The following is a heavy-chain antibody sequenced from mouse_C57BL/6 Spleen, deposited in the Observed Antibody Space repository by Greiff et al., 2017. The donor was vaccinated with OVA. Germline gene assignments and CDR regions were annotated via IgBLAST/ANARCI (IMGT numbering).Heavy chain of an antibody. CDR3: ASYFYTSYRYFDF. V-gene: IGHV1-76*01. CDR1: GYTFTDYY. Sequence: QVQLQQSGAELVRPGASVKLSCKASGYTFTDYYMNWVRQRPGQGLEWIARIFPGSGNTYYNEKFKGKATLTAEKSSSTAYMQLSRLPSEDAAVYFCASYFYTSYRYFDFWGKGTLVTVSS. CDR2: IFPGSGNT. D-gene: IGHD1-1*01. J-gene: IGHJ1*03.